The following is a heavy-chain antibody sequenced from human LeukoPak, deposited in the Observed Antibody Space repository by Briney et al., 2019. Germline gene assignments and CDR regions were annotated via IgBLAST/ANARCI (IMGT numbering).Heavy chain of an antibody. D-gene: IGHD3-22*01. V-gene: IGHV4-39*07. J-gene: IGHJ4*02. CDR2: IYYSGST. CDR3: ARAHPTYYYDSSGWASFDY. Sequence: GSLRLSCAASGFTFSSYAMHWVRQAPGKGLEWIGSIYYSGSTYYNPSLKSRVTISVDTSKNQFSLKLSSVTAADTAVYYCARAHPTYYYDSSGWASFDYWGQGTLVTVSS. CDR1: GFTFSSYA.